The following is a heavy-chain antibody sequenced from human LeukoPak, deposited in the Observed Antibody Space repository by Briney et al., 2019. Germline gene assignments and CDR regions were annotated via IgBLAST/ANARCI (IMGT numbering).Heavy chain of an antibody. V-gene: IGHV3-21*01. CDR1: GFTFSRYS. D-gene: IGHD3-22*01. Sequence: GGSLRLSCAASGFTFSRYSMNWVRQAPGKGLEWVSSIVKGRFTISRDNAKNTLYLQMNSLRAEDTAVYYCAKENNYDSSGYYYGNAFDIWGQGTMVTVSS. CDR3: AKENNYDSSGYYYGNAFDI. CDR2: I. J-gene: IGHJ3*02.